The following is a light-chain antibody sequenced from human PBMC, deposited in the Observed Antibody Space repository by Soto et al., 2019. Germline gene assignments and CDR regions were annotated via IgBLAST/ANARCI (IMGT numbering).Light chain of an antibody. CDR2: RNN. J-gene: IGLJ1*01. CDR3: EAWDDSPLYV. CDR1: SFNIGSNY. V-gene: IGLV1-47*01. Sequence: QSVLTQPPSASGTPGQRVTISCSGSSFNIGSNYVYWYQQLPGTAPKLLIYRNNQRPSGVPDRFSGSKSGTSASLAISGLRSDDEADYYCEAWDDSPLYVFGTGTKVTV.